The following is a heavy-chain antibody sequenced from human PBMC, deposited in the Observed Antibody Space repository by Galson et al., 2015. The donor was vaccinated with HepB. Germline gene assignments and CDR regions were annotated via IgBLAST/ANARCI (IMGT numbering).Heavy chain of an antibody. CDR1: GFTFSYYA. CDR3: AKDGARDYYDSSGYDFDY. V-gene: IGHV3-23*01. CDR2: ISGSGGST. D-gene: IGHD3-22*01. Sequence: LRLSCAASGFTFSYYAMSWVRQAPGKGLEWVSGISGSGGSTYYADSVKGRFTISRDNSKNTLYLQMNSLRAEEMAVYYCAKDGARDYYDSSGYDFDYWGQGTLVTVSS. J-gene: IGHJ4*02.